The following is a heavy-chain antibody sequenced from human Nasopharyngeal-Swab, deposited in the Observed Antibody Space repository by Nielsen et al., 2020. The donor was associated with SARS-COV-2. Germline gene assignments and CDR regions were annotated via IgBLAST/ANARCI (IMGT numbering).Heavy chain of an antibody. D-gene: IGHD3-10*01. V-gene: IGHV3-53*01. CDR2: IYSLSST. CDR1: GFTVSNNY. CDR3: ARGIYDSEVPYMDL. Sequence: GGSLRLSCAASGFTVSNNYMSWVRQAPGKGLEWVSAIYSLSSTYDADSVRGRFTISRDSSKTTLYLQMNSLRVEDTAVYYCARGIYDSEVPYMDLWGKGTTVTVSS. J-gene: IGHJ6*03.